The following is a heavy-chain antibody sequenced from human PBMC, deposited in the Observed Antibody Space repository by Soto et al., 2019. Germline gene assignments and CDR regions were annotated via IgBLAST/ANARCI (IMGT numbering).Heavy chain of an antibody. CDR3: ARDPSYYGSGSYYYFDS. J-gene: IGHJ4*02. Sequence: PSETLSLTCTVSGGSISSSSYYWGWIRQPPGKGLEWIGSIYYSGSTYYNPSLKSRVTISVDTSKNQFSLKLSSVTAADTAVYFCARDPSYYGSGSYYYFDSWGQGALVTVSS. V-gene: IGHV4-39*02. CDR1: GGSISSSSYY. D-gene: IGHD3-10*01. CDR2: IYYSGST.